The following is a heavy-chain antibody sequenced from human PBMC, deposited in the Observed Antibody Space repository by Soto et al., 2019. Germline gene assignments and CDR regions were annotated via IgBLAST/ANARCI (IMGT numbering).Heavy chain of an antibody. CDR3: ARINWDRGYYYYGMDV. CDR2: IYYSGST. Sequence: SETLSLTCTVSGGSISSYYWGWIRQPPGKGLEWIGYIYYSGSTNYNPSLKSRVTISVDTSKNQFSLKLSSVTAADTAVYYCARINWDRGYYYYGMDVWGQGTTVTVSS. J-gene: IGHJ6*02. CDR1: GGSISSYY. D-gene: IGHD1-1*01. V-gene: IGHV4-59*01.